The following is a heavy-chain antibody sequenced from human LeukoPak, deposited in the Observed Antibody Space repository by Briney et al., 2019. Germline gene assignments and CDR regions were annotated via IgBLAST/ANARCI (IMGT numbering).Heavy chain of an antibody. CDR1: GFTVSSNY. J-gene: IGHJ4*02. V-gene: IGHV3-53*01. Sequence: PGGSLRLSCAASGFTVSSNYMSWVRRAPGEGREWVSVIYSGGSTYYADSVKGRFTISRDNSKNTLYLQMNSLRAEDTAVYYCATSVFYGGNLFDSWGQGTLVTASS. CDR3: ATSVFYGGNLFDS. D-gene: IGHD4-23*01. CDR2: IYSGGST.